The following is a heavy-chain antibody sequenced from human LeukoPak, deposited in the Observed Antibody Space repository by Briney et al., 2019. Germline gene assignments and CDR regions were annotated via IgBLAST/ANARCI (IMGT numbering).Heavy chain of an antibody. V-gene: IGHV4-59*01. CDR3: ARALRLWGGNSGIAFDI. Sequence: SETLSLTRTVSGGSISGYSWSWIRQPPGKGLEWIGYIYNSGSTNYNHSLKSRVTISEDMSNNQFSLKLSSVTAADTAVYYCARALRLWGGNSGIAFDIWGQGTMVTVSS. J-gene: IGHJ3*02. D-gene: IGHD4-23*01. CDR1: GGSISGYS. CDR2: IYNSGST.